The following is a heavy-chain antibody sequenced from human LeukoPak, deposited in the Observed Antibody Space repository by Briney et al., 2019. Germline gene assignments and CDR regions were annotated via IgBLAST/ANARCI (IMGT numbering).Heavy chain of an antibody. CDR1: GFTVSSNY. D-gene: IGHD6-13*01. CDR3: ARYSSSWYSPFDY. Sequence: GGSLRLSCAASGFTVSSNYMSWVRQAPGKGLEWVSVIYSGGSTYYADSVKGRFTISRDNSKNTLYLQMNNLRAEDTAVYYCARYSSSWYSPFDYWGQGTLVTVSS. V-gene: IGHV3-53*01. J-gene: IGHJ4*02. CDR2: IYSGGST.